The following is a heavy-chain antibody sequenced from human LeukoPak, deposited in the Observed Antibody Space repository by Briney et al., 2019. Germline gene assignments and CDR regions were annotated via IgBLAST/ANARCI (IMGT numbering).Heavy chain of an antibody. Sequence: GGSLRLSCAASGFTFNRNNMNWVRQAPGKGLEWVSYISSTSSTMYYADSVKGRFTISRDNAKNSLYLQMNSLRADDTGVYYCARETILAVAGDFWGQGTLVTVSS. D-gene: IGHD6-19*01. CDR3: ARETILAVAGDF. V-gene: IGHV3-48*01. CDR2: ISSTSSTM. CDR1: GFTFNRNN. J-gene: IGHJ4*02.